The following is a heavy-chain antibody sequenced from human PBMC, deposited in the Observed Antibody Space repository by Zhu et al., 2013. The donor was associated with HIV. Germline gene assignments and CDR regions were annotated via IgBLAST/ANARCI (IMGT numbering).Heavy chain of an antibody. J-gene: IGHJ6*02. Sequence: QVKLVQSGAEVKKPGSSVKVSCKASGGTFSTSGISWVRQAPGQGPEWMGDIIPMFGTTNYAQKIQGRVTITADKSTSTAYMELSSLKFEDTAVYYCALSFCSGGSCYSPGKNGLDVWDQGP. V-gene: IGHV1-69*06. CDR3: ALSFCSGGSCYSPGKNGLDV. CDR1: GGTFSTSG. D-gene: IGHD2-15*01. CDR2: IIPMFGTT.